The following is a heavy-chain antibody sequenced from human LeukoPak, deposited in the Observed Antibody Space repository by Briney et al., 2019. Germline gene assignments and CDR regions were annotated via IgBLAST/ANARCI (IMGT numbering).Heavy chain of an antibody. CDR1: GFTFSSYW. D-gene: IGHD3-22*01. V-gene: IGHV3-48*04. Sequence: GGSLRLSCAASGFTFSSYWMHWVRQAPGKGLDWVSYISSSGNTIYYADSVKGRFTISRDNAKNSLYLQMNSLRAEDTAVYYCARESPPQYSYDSSSYLGPMDAFDIWGQGTMVTVSS. CDR3: ARESPPQYSYDSSSYLGPMDAFDI. CDR2: ISSSGNTI. J-gene: IGHJ3*02.